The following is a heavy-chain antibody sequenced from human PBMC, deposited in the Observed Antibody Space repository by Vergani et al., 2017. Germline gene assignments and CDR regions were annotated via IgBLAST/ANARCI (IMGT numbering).Heavy chain of an antibody. CDR2: ISYDGSNK. CDR1: GFTFSSYG. D-gene: IGHD5-12*01. V-gene: IGHV3-30*03. CDR3: ARGGGWLRLLGAFDI. J-gene: IGHJ3*02. Sequence: VQLVESGGGLVKPGGSLRLSCAASGFTFSSYGMHWVRQAPGKGLEWVAVISYDGSNKYYADSVKGRLTISRDNSKNTLYLQMNSLRAEATAVYYCARGGGWLRLLGAFDIWGQGTMVTVSS.